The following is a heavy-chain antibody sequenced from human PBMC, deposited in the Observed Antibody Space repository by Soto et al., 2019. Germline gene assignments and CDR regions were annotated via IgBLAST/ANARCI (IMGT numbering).Heavy chain of an antibody. D-gene: IGHD3-9*01. CDR2: ISAGNGNT. CDR1: GYTFTSYA. J-gene: IGHJ4*02. Sequence: ASVKVSCKASGYTFTSYAMHRVRQAPGQRLEWMGWISAGNGNTKYSQKFQGRVTITRDTSASTAYMELSSLRSEDTAVYYCARVDILTGYYNFDYWGQGTLVTVSS. CDR3: ARVDILTGYYNFDY. V-gene: IGHV1-3*01.